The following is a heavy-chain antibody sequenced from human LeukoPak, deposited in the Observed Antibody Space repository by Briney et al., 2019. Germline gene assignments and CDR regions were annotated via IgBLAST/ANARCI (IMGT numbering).Heavy chain of an antibody. D-gene: IGHD3-10*01. CDR2: ISDTGGST. V-gene: IGHV3-23*01. Sequence: GGSLRLSCAASGFMFRGYAMSWVRQAPGKGLEWVSGISDTGGSTYYADSVKGRFTISRDNSKNTLYLQMNSLRVEDTALYFCAKTYYYLSGSLLEDYWGQGTLVTVSS. J-gene: IGHJ4*02. CDR1: GFMFRGYA. CDR3: AKTYYYLSGSLLEDY.